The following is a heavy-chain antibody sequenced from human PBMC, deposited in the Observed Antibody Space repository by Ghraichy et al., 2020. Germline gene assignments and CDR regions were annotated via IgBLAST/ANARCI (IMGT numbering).Heavy chain of an antibody. Sequence: GGSLRLSCAASGFTFDDYAMHWVRQAPGKGLEWVSGISWNSGSIGYADSVKGRFTISRDNAKNSLYLQMNSLRAEDTALYYCAKAPYGPYDSYYYYGMDVWGQGTTVTVSS. D-gene: IGHD3-3*01. V-gene: IGHV3-9*01. CDR3: AKAPYGPYDSYYYYGMDV. CDR1: GFTFDDYA. CDR2: ISWNSGSI. J-gene: IGHJ6*02.